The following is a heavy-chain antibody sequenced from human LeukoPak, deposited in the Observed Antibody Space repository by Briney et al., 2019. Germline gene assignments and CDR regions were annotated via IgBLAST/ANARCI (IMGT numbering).Heavy chain of an antibody. CDR3: ARGYVSPDAFDV. D-gene: IGHD3-16*01. J-gene: IGHJ3*01. CDR2: IYFGGST. Sequence: AGGSLRLSCAASGFTVSSHYMSWVRQAPGKGLEWVSVIYFGGSTDYADFVKGRFTISRDNSKNTLYLQMNSLRAEDTAVYYCARGYVSPDAFDVWGQGTMVTVSS. CDR1: GFTVSSHY. V-gene: IGHV3-66*01.